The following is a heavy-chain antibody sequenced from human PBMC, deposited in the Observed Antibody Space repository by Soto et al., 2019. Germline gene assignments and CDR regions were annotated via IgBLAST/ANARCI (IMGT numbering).Heavy chain of an antibody. CDR1: DASITNFF. V-gene: IGHV4-4*07. D-gene: IGHD3-10*01. J-gene: IGHJ4*01. CDR2: LYLGGAP. CDR3: AADSGRGGRAFDH. Sequence: QVQIQESGPGLVTPSDTLSLTCTVSDASITNFFWNWVRQPAGGPLEWIGRLYLGGAPTYNPSLSSRLFISADTSKNQVSLKLTSVTAADTAVYDCAADSGRGGRAFDHWGHGALATVSS.